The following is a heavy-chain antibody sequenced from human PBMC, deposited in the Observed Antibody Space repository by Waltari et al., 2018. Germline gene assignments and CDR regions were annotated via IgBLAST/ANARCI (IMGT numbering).Heavy chain of an antibody. D-gene: IGHD2-21*02. CDR2: MNPDGTT. CDR3: ARGPKSIMTANRGGWFDP. J-gene: IGHJ5*02. Sequence: QVQLQQWGAGLFKPSETLSVSCAVYGGSLGGYYWSWTRQSPGKGLQWIGEMNPDGTTNYTPSLKSRVIMSLDKSRNQFSLKLTSVTAADTAVYYCARGPKSIMTANRGGWFDPWGQGTLVTVSS. CDR1: GGSLGGYY. V-gene: IGHV4-34*02.